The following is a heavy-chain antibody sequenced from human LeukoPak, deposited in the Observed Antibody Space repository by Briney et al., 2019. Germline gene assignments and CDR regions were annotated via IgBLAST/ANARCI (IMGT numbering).Heavy chain of an antibody. CDR1: GFSFTNYA. V-gene: IGHV3-23*01. J-gene: IGHJ4*02. CDR2: ISASGGST. CDR3: AKGTAAPGIFDY. D-gene: IGHD6-13*01. Sequence: GGSLRLSCAASGFSFTNYAMSWVRQAPGKGLEWVSAISASGGSTYYADSVKGRFTISRDSSKSTLYLQMNSLRAEDTAVYYCAKGTAAPGIFDYWGQGTRVTVSS.